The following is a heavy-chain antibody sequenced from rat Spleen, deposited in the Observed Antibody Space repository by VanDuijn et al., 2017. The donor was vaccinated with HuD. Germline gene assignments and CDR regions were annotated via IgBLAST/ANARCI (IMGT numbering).Heavy chain of an antibody. CDR2: ISYDGGSS. J-gene: IGHJ1*01. Sequence: EVQLVESGGGLVQPGRSLKLSCAASGFTFSDYYMDWVRQAPTKGLEWVASISYDGGSSYYRDSVKGRFTISRDNAKSSLYLQMDSLRSEDTATYYCTTVVGDSYWYFDFWGPGTMVTVSS. V-gene: IGHV5-20*01. CDR3: TTVVGDSYWYFDF. D-gene: IGHD4-2*01. CDR1: GFTFSDYY.